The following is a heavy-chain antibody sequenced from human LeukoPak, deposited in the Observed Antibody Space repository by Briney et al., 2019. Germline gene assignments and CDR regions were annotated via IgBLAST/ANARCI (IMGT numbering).Heavy chain of an antibody. CDR1: GFTVSSTY. CDR2: IYSGGST. Sequence: GGSLRLSCAASGFTVSSTYMSWVRQAPGKGLEWASVIYSGGSTYYADSVKGRFTISRDNSKNTLYLQMNSLRAEDTAVYYCARLLVSFYYDSSGYYYNYWGQGTLVTVSS. D-gene: IGHD3-22*01. J-gene: IGHJ4*02. CDR3: ARLLVSFYYDSSGYYYNY. V-gene: IGHV3-66*04.